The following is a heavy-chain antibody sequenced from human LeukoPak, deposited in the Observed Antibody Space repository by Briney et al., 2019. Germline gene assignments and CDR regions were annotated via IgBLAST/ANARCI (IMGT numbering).Heavy chain of an antibody. CDR1: GESFDGFP. D-gene: IGHD4-11*01. CDR2: INLGGST. J-gene: IGHJ4*02. Sequence: PSETLSLTCALYGESFDGFPWSWIRQSPGKGLEWIGEINLGGSTNYNPSLKSRVTMTIDTSKKEISLKLTSVTAADTSMYFCATSTKVVRPDSWDSWGQGTLVTVSS. V-gene: IGHV4-34*01. CDR3: ATSTKVVRPDSWDS.